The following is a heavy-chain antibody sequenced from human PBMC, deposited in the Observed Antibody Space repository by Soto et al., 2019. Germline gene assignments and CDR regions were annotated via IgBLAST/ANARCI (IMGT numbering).Heavy chain of an antibody. CDR1: GGSISSYY. J-gene: IGHJ4*02. V-gene: IGHV4-59*01. CDR2: IYYSGST. Sequence: SETLSLTCTVSGGSISSYYWSWIRQPPGKGLEWIGYIYYSGSTNYNPSLKSRVTISVDTSKNQFSLKPSSVTAADTAVYYCARVVYYDSSGPNRCYFDYWGQGTLVTVS. CDR3: ARVVYYDSSGPNRCYFDY. D-gene: IGHD3-22*01.